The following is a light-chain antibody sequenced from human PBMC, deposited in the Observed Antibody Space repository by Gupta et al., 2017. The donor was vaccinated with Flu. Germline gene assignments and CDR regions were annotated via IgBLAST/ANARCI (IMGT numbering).Light chain of an antibody. CDR3: QQYNNGPPST. CDR2: GAS. J-gene: IGKJ2*01. CDR1: QSVSSN. Sequence: EIVMTQSPATLSVSPGERATLSCRASQSVSSNLAWYQQKPGQAPRLLIYGASTRATGIPARFSGSGSGTEFTLTISSLKSEDFAVYYGQQYNNGPPSTFGQGTKLEIK. V-gene: IGKV3-15*01.